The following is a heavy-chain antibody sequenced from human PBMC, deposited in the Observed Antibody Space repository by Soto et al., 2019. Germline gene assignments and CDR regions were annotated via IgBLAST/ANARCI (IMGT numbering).Heavy chain of an antibody. D-gene: IGHD1-26*01. CDR2: IYWDDSK. CDR1: GFSLPTDRVG. J-gene: IGHJ4*02. CDR3: AHAYGGRSLY. V-gene: IGHV2-5*02. Sequence: QITLKESGPTLVKPTQTITLTCTFSGFSLPTDRVGVGWIRQPPGKALEWLAVIYWDDSKTYRPSLKSRLTITKDTSKNHVALTMPDMDPVDTATYYCAHAYGGRSLYWGPGTLVTVSS.